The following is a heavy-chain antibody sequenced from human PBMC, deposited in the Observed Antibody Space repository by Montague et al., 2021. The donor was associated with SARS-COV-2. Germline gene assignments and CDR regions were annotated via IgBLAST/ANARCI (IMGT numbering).Heavy chain of an antibody. CDR3: ARGMFGELGAWFDP. CDR2: MNPNSGST. Sequence: SVKVSCKASGYTFTSYDINWVRQATGEGLEWMGWMNPNSGSTGYAQKFQGRVTMTRNTSISTAYMELSGLRSEDTAVYYCARGMFGELGAWFDPWGQGILVTVSS. J-gene: IGHJ5*02. V-gene: IGHV1-8*01. CDR1: GYTFTSYD. D-gene: IGHD3-10*02.